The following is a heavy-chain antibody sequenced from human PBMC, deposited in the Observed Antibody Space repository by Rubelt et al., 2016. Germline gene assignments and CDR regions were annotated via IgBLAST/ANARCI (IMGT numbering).Heavy chain of an antibody. Sequence: EVQLVESGGGLVQPGGSLRLSCAASGFTLSSIHVSWVRQAPGKGLEWVSILYSGGTTYYADSVKGRFTISRENSKNTRYLQMNSLGAEDMAVDYCARTSNYAFGPWGQGTLVTVSS. D-gene: IGHD4-11*01. CDR3: ARTSNYAFGP. J-gene: IGHJ5*02. CDR1: GFTLSSIH. CDR2: LYSGGTT. V-gene: IGHV3-66*01.